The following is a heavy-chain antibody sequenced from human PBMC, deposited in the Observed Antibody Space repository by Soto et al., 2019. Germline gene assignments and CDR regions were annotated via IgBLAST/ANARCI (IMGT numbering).Heavy chain of an antibody. J-gene: IGHJ4*02. CDR1: GGTFSSYS. CDR3: TRGHGFNGASFDY. Sequence: QVQLVQSGVEVKKPGSSVKVSCKTSGGTFSSYSVSWVRQAPGQGLEWMGGIIPIFGIPTYAQKFQVRVTISADESTSTASMELSGLRSEDTAIYYCTRGHGFNGASFDYWGQGTLVTVSS. V-gene: IGHV1-69*01. CDR2: IIPIFGIP. D-gene: IGHD2-8*01.